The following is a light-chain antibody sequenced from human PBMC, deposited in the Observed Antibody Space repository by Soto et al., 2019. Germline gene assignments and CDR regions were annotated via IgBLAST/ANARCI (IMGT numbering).Light chain of an antibody. CDR1: SSDVGGYTY. V-gene: IGLV2-14*01. J-gene: IGLJ1*01. CDR3: SSYTSSSTYV. Sequence: QSALTQPASVSGSPGQSIIISCTGTSSDVGGYTYVSWYQHHPGKAPKLMIYEVSNRPSGVSNRFSGSKSGNTASLTISGLQAEDEADYYCSSYTSSSTYVFGTGTQLTVL. CDR2: EVS.